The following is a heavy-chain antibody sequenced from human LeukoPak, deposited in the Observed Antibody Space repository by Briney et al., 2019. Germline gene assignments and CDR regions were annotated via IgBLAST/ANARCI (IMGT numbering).Heavy chain of an antibody. J-gene: IGHJ3*02. CDR1: GGSISSYY. CDR3: ARGTGMTDAFDI. Sequence: SETLSLTCTVSGGSISSYYWSWIRQPPGKGLEWIGYIYNSGSTNCNPSLKSRVTISVDTSKNQFSLKLSSVTAADTAVYYCARGTGMTDAFDIWGQGTMVTVSS. V-gene: IGHV4-4*09. CDR2: IYNSGST. D-gene: IGHD1-1*01.